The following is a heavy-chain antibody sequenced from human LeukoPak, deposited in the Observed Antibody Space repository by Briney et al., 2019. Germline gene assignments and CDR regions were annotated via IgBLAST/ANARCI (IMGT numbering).Heavy chain of an antibody. CDR3: ARGLRFWSGYYTDDAFDI. V-gene: IGHV1-2*02. CDR1: GYTFTGYY. D-gene: IGHD3-3*01. CDR2: INPNNGGT. J-gene: IGHJ3*02. Sequence: ASVKVSCKASGYTFTGYYIHWVRQAPGQGLEWMGWINPNNGGTNYAQNFQGRVTMTRDTSISTAYMELSRLRSDDTAVYYCARGLRFWSGYYTDDAFDIWGLGTMVTVSS.